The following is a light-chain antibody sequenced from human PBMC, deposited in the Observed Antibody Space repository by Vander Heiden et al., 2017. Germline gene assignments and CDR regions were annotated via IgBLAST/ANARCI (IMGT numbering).Light chain of an antibody. CDR1: QSVSSNY. Sequence: EIVLTTSPSTLSSSPGERATLSCRASQSVSSNYLAWYQQKPGQAPRLLIYAASSWATGVPDRFSGSGSGTDFTLTITRLEPEDFAVYYCQQYDTSPLTFGGGTKVEIK. CDR3: QQYDTSPLT. V-gene: IGKV3-20*01. CDR2: AAS. J-gene: IGKJ4*01.